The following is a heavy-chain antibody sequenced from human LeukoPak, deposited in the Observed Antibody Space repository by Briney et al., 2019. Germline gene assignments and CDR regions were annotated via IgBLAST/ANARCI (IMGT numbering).Heavy chain of an antibody. CDR1: GFTFSSYA. CDR2: ISGSGGST. J-gene: IGHJ5*02. Sequence: PGGSLRLSRAASGFTFSSYAMSWVRQAPGKGLEWVSAISGSGGSTYYADSVKGRFTISRDNSKNTLYLQMNSLRAEAAAVYYCAKSADPKNRGWFDPWGQGTLVTVSS. D-gene: IGHD3-10*01. CDR3: AKSADPKNRGWFDP. V-gene: IGHV3-23*01.